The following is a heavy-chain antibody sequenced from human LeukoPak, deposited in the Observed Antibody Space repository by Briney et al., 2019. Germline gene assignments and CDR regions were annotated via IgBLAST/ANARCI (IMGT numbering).Heavy chain of an antibody. CDR2: ITPILGIA. Sequence: GASVKVSCKASGGTFSSYAISWVRQAPGQGLEWMGRITPILGIANYAQKFQGRVTITADKSTSTAYMELSSLRSEDTAVYYCARTYYDSSGYPRGYYFDYWGQGTLVTVSS. CDR1: GGTFSSYA. CDR3: ARTYYDSSGYPRGYYFDY. J-gene: IGHJ4*02. D-gene: IGHD3-22*01. V-gene: IGHV1-69*04.